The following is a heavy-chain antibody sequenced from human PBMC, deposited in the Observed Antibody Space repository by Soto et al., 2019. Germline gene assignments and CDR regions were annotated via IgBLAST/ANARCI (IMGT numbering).Heavy chain of an antibody. V-gene: IGHV1-46*01. CDR2: INPSGGST. J-gene: IGHJ3*01. CDR3: ASVGRTYYYDSSGYPYV. Sequence: ASVKVSCKASGYAFTSYYMHWGRQAPGQGLEWMGIINPSGGSTSYAQKFQGRVTMTRDTSTSTVYMELSSLRAEDTAVYYCASVGRTYYYDSSGYPYVWGQGTMVTVSS. CDR1: GYAFTSYY. D-gene: IGHD3-22*01.